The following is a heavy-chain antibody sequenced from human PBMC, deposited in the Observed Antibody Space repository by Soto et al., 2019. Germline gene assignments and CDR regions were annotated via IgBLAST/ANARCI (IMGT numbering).Heavy chain of an antibody. J-gene: IGHJ5*02. CDR1: GGSISSYY. CDR2: IYYSGST. CDR3: ARSDLRFLEWGYNWFDP. D-gene: IGHD3-3*01. V-gene: IGHV4-59*08. Sequence: SETLSLTCTVSGGSISSYYWSWIRQPPGKGLEWIGYIYYSGSTNYNPSLKSRVTISVDTSKNQFSLKLSSVTAADTAVYYCARSDLRFLEWGYNWFDPWGQGTLVTVSS.